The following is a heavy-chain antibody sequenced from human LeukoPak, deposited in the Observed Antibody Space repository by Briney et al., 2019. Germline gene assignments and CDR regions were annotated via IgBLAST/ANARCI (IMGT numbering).Heavy chain of an antibody. CDR3: ARDPGAAGATTGSWFDP. V-gene: IGHV4-34*01. CDR2: INHSGST. Sequence: SETLSLTCAVYGGSFSGYYWSWIRQPPGKGLEWIGEINHSGSTNYNPSLKSRVTISVDTSKNQFSLKLSSVTAADTAVYYCARDPGAAGATTGSWFDPWGQGALVTVSS. D-gene: IGHD1-26*01. CDR1: GGSFSGYY. J-gene: IGHJ5*02.